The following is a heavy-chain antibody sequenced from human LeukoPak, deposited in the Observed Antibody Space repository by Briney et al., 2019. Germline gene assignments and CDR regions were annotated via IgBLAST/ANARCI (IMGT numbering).Heavy chain of an antibody. Sequence: GESLKISCKGSGYNFASYWIGWVRQMPGKGLEWMGIICPGDSDTRYSPSFQGHVTISADKSITTAYLQWSSLKASDTAMYYCARHAPNRAAGTDYWGQGTLVTVSS. CDR2: ICPGDSDT. J-gene: IGHJ4*02. V-gene: IGHV5-51*01. CDR1: GYNFASYW. CDR3: ARHAPNRAAGTDY. D-gene: IGHD6-13*01.